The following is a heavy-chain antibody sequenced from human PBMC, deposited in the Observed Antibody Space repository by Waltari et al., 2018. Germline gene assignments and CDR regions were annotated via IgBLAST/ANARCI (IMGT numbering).Heavy chain of an antibody. J-gene: IGHJ3*02. D-gene: IGHD3-3*01. CDR1: GGSIYNYY. V-gene: IGHV4-4*07. CDR3: ARDHPDERFSECLAAFDI. Sequence: QVQLQESGPGLVKPSETLSLTCTVSGGSIYNYYWSWIRQPAGKGLQWIGRIYTSGSTNYNPSLKSRVTMSVDTSNNLFSLKLTSVTAADTAVYFCARDHPDERFSECLAAFDIWGQGTMVTVSS. CDR2: IYTSGST.